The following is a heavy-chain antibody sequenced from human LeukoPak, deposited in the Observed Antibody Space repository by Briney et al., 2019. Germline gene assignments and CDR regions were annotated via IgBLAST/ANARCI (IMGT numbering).Heavy chain of an antibody. CDR3: ARGSVVPDY. V-gene: IGHV3-74*01. Sequence: GSLRLSCAASGFTFSNYWMHWVRQAPGKGLVWVSRINTDGSDTVYADSVRGRFTISRDNAKNTVYLQLNSLRAEDTAVYYCARGSVVPDYWGQGTLVTVSS. D-gene: IGHD2-15*01. CDR1: GFTFSNYW. J-gene: IGHJ4*02. CDR2: INTDGSDT.